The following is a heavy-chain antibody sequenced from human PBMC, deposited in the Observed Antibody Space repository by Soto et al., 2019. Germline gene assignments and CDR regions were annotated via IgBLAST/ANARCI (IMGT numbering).Heavy chain of an antibody. CDR2: ISYDGSNK. J-gene: IGHJ4*02. V-gene: IGHV3-30-3*01. CDR3: ARDRVYSSSWVDY. CDR1: GFTFSSYA. D-gene: IGHD6-13*01. Sequence: QVQLVESGGGVVQPGRSLRLSCAASGFTFSSYAMHWVRQAPGKGLEWVAVISYDGSNKYYADSVKGRFTISRDNSKNTLYLQMNSLRAEEPAVYYCARDRVYSSSWVDYWGQGTLVTVSS.